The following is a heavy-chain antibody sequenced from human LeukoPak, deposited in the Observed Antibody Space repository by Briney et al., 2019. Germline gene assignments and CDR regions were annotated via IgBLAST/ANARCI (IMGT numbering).Heavy chain of an antibody. Sequence: GRSLRLSCAASGFTFDDYAMHWVRQAPGKGLEWVSGISWNSGSIGYADSVKGRFTISRDNAKNSLYLQMNSLRAEDTAVYYCARDQDSCSWGRVDYWGQGTLVTVSS. CDR2: ISWNSGSI. J-gene: IGHJ4*02. CDR3: ARDQDSCSWGRVDY. V-gene: IGHV3-9*01. D-gene: IGHD6-13*01. CDR1: GFTFDDYA.